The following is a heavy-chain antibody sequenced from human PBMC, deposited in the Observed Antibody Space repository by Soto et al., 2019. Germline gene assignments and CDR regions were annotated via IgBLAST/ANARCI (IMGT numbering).Heavy chain of an antibody. D-gene: IGHD6-6*01. CDR1: GFTFSSYG. CDR2: ISYDGSNK. CDR3: AKALGSSSPFFDY. V-gene: IGHV3-30*18. Sequence: PGGSLRLSCAASGFTFSSYGMHWVRQAPGKGLEWVAVISYDGSNKYYADSVKGRFTISRDNSKNTLYLQMNSLRAEDTAVYYCAKALGSSSPFFDYWGQGTLVTAS. J-gene: IGHJ4*02.